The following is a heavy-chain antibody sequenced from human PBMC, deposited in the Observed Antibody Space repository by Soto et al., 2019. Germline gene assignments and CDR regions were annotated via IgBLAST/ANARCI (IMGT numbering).Heavy chain of an antibody. CDR1: GGTFGNSA. Sequence: QVQLVQSGAEVKKPGSSVTVSCKASGGTFGNSAISWVRQAPGQGLEWMGGIIPIFPTPDYAQKFQGRVTXTXXXATXXXYXXXTXXXXXXXXXXXXXXXXXXXXXXXXXXYAMDVWGQGTTVTVSS. J-gene: IGHJ6*02. CDR3: XXXXXXXXXXXXXXYAMDV. CDR2: IIPIFPTP. V-gene: IGHV1-69*12.